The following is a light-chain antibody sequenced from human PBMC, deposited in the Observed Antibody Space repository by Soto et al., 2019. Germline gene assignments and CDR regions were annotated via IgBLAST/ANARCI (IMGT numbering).Light chain of an antibody. CDR2: EVS. CDR3: ASYTSSSTSVV. V-gene: IGLV2-14*01. J-gene: IGLJ2*01. CDR1: SSDVGGYKY. Sequence: QSALTQPASVSGSPGQSITISCTGTSSDVGGYKYVSWYQQHPDKAPKLIIFEVSNRPSGISSRFSGSKSGNTASLTISGLQAEDEADYYCASYTSSSTSVVFGGGTKLTV.